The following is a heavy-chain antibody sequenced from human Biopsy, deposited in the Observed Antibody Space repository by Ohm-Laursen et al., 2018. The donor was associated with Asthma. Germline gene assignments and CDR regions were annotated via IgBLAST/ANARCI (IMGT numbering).Heavy chain of an antibody. D-gene: IGHD3-9*01. CDR3: ARVPHYDILTGFTLRYYYGMDV. J-gene: IGHJ6*02. V-gene: IGHV4-4*03. Sequence: PGTLSLTCAVSGGSINSSNWWSWVRQHPGKGLEWIGYIYYSGSTYYNPSLKSRVTISVDTSKNQFSLKLSSVTAADTAVYYCARVPHYDILTGFTLRYYYGMDVWGQGTTVTVSS. CDR1: GGSINSSNW. CDR2: IYYSGST.